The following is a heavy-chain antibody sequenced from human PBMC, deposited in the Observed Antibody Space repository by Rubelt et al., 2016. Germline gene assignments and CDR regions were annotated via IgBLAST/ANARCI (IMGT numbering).Heavy chain of an antibody. V-gene: IGHV3-72*01. CDR1: GFTFSNAW. D-gene: IGHD7-27*01. Sequence: EVQLVESGGGLVKPGGSLRLSCAASGFTFSNAWMSWVRQAPGKGLEWVGRTRNKVNSYTTEYAASVKGRFTISRDDSKNSLYLQMNSLRAEDTALYYCATLTGDVFESDYWGQGTLVTVSS. CDR2: TRNKVNSYTT. CDR3: ATLTGDVFESDY. J-gene: IGHJ4*02.